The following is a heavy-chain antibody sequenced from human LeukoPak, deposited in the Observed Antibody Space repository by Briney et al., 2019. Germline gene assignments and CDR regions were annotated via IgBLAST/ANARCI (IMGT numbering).Heavy chain of an antibody. D-gene: IGHD4-23*01. Sequence: GSSVKASCKASGYTFTGYYMHWVRQAPGQGLEWMGRINPNSGGTNYAQKFQGRVTMTRDTSISTAYMELSRLRSDDTAVYYCARGDYGGEFDYWGQGTLVTVSS. CDR2: INPNSGGT. CDR3: ARGDYGGEFDY. V-gene: IGHV1-2*06. J-gene: IGHJ4*02. CDR1: GYTFTGYY.